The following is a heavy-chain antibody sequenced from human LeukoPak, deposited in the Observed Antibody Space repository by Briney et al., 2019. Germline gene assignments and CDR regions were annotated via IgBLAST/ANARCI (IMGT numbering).Heavy chain of an antibody. CDR1: GFTFSSYS. CDR2: ISSSSSYI. V-gene: IGHV3-21*01. CDR3: ASLEISGSYLGYYFDY. Sequence: PGGSLRLSCAASGFTFSSYSMNWVRQAPGKGLGWVSSISSSSSYIYYADSVKGRFTISRDNAKNSLYLQMNSLRAEDAAVYYCASLEISGSYLGYYFDYWGQGTLVTVSS. D-gene: IGHD1-26*01. J-gene: IGHJ4*02.